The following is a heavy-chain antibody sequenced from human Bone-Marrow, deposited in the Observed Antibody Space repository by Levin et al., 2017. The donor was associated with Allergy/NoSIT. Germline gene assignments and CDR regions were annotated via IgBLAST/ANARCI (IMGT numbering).Heavy chain of an antibody. CDR3: AKQLGTAYGLPPLDK. J-gene: IGHJ4*02. Sequence: GGSLRLSCAASGFTFSSYGLSWVRQAPGKGLEWVALISFDGGDKSYADSVKGRFTISRDNSKNTLYLQMNSLRTEDTAVYYCAKQLGTAYGLPPLDKWGQGTLVTVSS. CDR1: GFTFSSYG. V-gene: IGHV3-30*18. D-gene: IGHD3/OR15-3a*01. CDR2: ISFDGGDK.